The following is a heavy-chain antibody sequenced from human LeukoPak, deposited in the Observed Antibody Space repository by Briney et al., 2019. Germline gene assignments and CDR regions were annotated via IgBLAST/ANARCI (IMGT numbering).Heavy chain of an antibody. CDR1: GFTFSSYS. J-gene: IGHJ3*02. Sequence: PGGSLRLSCAASGFTFSSYSMNWVRQAPGKGLEWVSSISSSSSSYIYYADSVKGRFTISRDNAKNSLYLQMNSLRAEDTAVYYCARDRGYCSGGSCYAQIWGQGTMVTVSS. CDR2: ISSSSSSYI. CDR3: ARDRGYCSGGSCYAQI. V-gene: IGHV3-21*01. D-gene: IGHD2-15*01.